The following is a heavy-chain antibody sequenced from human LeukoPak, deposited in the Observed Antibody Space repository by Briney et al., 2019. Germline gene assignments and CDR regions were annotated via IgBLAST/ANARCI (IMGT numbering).Heavy chain of an antibody. J-gene: IGHJ4*02. CDR3: ARGGKLHPQSPY. D-gene: IGHD3-16*01. CDR2: IKQDGSEK. CDR1: GFTFSSYW. Sequence: GGSLRLSCAASGFTFSSYWMSWVRQAPGKGLEWVANIKQDGSEKYYAGSVKGRFTISRDNGKNSLYLQMNSLGVEDTAVYYCARGGKLHPQSPYWGQGTLVTVSS. V-gene: IGHV3-7*01.